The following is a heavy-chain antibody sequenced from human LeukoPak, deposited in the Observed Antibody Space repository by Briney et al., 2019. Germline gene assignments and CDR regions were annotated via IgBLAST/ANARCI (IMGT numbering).Heavy chain of an antibody. Sequence: AGTLRLSCAASGFTFSSYSMNWVRQAPGKGLEWIAYISNSSSTIYYADSVKGRFTISRDNAKNSLYLQMNSLRAEDTAVYYCARDRGIIVVVPAAHDAFDIWGQGTMVTVSS. J-gene: IGHJ3*02. V-gene: IGHV3-48*04. CDR3: ARDRGIIVVVPAAHDAFDI. CDR1: GFTFSSYS. D-gene: IGHD2-2*01. CDR2: ISNSSSTI.